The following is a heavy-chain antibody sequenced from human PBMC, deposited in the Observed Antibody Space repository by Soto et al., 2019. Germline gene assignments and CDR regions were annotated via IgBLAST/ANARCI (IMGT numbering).Heavy chain of an antibody. CDR3: ARAFQAPTITMVRGVNPVAFDI. D-gene: IGHD3-10*01. CDR2: IYHSGST. J-gene: IGHJ3*02. Sequence: PSETLSLTCAVSGGSISSGGYSWSWIRRPPGKGLEWIGYIYHSGSTYYNPSLKSRVTISVDRSKNQFSLKLSSVTAADTAVYYCARAFQAPTITMVRGVNPVAFDIWGQGTMVTVSS. CDR1: GGSISSGGYS. V-gene: IGHV4-30-2*01.